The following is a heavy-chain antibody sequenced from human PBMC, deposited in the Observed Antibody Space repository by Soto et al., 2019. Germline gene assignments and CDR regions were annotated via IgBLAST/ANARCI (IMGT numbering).Heavy chain of an antibody. CDR1: GYTFTSYA. D-gene: IGHD3-3*01. V-gene: IGHV1-3*01. CDR3: ARDFIRSGPVEY. J-gene: IGHJ4*02. Sequence: ASVKVSCKASGYTFTSYAMHWVRQAPGQRLEWMGWINAGNGNTKYSQKLQGRVTITRDTSASTAYMELSSLRSEDTAVYYCARDFIRSGPVEYWGQGTLVTVS. CDR2: INAGNGNT.